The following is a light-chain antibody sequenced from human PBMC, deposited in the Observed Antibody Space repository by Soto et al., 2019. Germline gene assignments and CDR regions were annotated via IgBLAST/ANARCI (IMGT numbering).Light chain of an antibody. CDR2: EVS. CDR1: SSDVGAYNF. V-gene: IGLV2-8*01. CDR3: SSYAGSNTGE. J-gene: IGLJ3*02. Sequence: QSVLTQPPSASGSPGQSVTISCTGTSSDVGAYNFVSWYQQHPGKAPKLLIYEVSKRPSGVPDRFSGSKSGNTASLTVSGLQAEDEADYYCSSYAGSNTGEFGGGTKLTVL.